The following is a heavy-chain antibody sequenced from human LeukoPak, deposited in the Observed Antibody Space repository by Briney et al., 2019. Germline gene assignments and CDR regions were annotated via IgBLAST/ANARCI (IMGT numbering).Heavy chain of an antibody. J-gene: IGHJ3*02. CDR2: ISYDGSNK. D-gene: IGHD6-6*01. Sequence: PGGSLRLSCAASGFTFSSYGMHWVRQAPGKGLEWVAVISYDGSNKYYADSVKGRFTISRDNSKNTLYLQMNSLRAEDTAVYYCARGKQLHYAFDIWGQGTMVTVSS. CDR3: ARGKQLHYAFDI. V-gene: IGHV3-30*03. CDR1: GFTFSSYG.